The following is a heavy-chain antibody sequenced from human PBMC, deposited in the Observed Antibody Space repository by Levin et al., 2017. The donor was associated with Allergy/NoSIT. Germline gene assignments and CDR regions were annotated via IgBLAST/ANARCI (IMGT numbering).Heavy chain of an antibody. D-gene: IGHD6-19*01. CDR1: GFTFSTYA. Sequence: QAGGSLRLSCAASGFTFSTYAMQWVRQAPGKGLEWVAVISYDGSGKYYADSVKGRFTISRDNSKNTLYLQINSLGAEDTAVYDCAKSLSSAYTSGWLGYGGHYWGQGTLVTVSS. CDR2: ISYDGSGK. V-gene: IGHV3-30*18. J-gene: IGHJ4*02. CDR3: AKSLSSAYTSGWLGYGGHY.